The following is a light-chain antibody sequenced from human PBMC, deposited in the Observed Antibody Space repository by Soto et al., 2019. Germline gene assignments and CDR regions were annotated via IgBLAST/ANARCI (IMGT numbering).Light chain of an antibody. CDR3: QQYGSSPFT. CDR1: QSVSSSY. Sequence: EIVLTQSPGTLSLSPGERATLSCRASQSVSSSYLAWYQQKPGQTPRLLFYGASSRATGIPDRFSGSGSGTDFTLTISRLEPDDFAVYYCQQYGSSPFTFGPGTKVDIK. V-gene: IGKV3-20*01. CDR2: GAS. J-gene: IGKJ3*01.